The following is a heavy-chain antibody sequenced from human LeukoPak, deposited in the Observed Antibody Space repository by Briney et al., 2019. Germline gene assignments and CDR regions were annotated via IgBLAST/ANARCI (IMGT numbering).Heavy chain of an antibody. CDR2: IKSKTDGGTT. V-gene: IGHV3-15*01. Sequence: GGSLRLSCAGSGFSFSNGWMTWVRQAPGRGLEWVGRIKSKTDGGTTGYAAPVKGKFTISRADSKNTLYLQMHSLKTEDTAVYYCTTARADDYGDSFFDYWGQGTLVTVSS. J-gene: IGHJ4*02. D-gene: IGHD4-17*01. CDR1: GFSFSNGW. CDR3: TTARADDYGDSFFDY.